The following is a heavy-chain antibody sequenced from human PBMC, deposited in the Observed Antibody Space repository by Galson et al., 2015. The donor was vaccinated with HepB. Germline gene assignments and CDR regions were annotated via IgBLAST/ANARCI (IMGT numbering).Heavy chain of an antibody. V-gene: IGHV3-30-3*01. CDR1: GFTFSSYA. CDR2: ISYDGSNK. Sequence: SLRLSCAASGFTFSSYAMHWVRQAPGQGLEWVAVISYDGSNKYYADSVKGRFTIPRDNSKNTLYLQMNSLRAEDTAVYYCARGRIGYYGSGSYYEPGGMDVWGQGTTVTVSS. CDR3: ARGRIGYYGSGSYYEPGGMDV. D-gene: IGHD3-10*01. J-gene: IGHJ6*02.